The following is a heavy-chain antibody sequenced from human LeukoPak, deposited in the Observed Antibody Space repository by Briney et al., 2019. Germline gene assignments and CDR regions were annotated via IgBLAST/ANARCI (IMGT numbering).Heavy chain of an antibody. J-gene: IGHJ4*02. V-gene: IGHV4-30-2*01. CDR3: ARNSGYAGYYFDY. Sequence: PSETLSLTCAVSGGSISSGGYSWSWIRQPPGKGLEWIGYIYHSGTTYYNPSLKSRVTISVDRSKNQFSLNLSSVTAADTAVYYCARNSGYAGYYFDYWGQGTLVTVSS. CDR1: GGSISSGGYS. D-gene: IGHD5-12*01. CDR2: IYHSGTT.